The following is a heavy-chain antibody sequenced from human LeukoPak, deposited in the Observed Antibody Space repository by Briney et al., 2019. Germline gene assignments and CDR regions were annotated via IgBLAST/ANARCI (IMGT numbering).Heavy chain of an antibody. V-gene: IGHV1-69*04. CDR1: GGTFISYA. CDR3: ARTATREYYFDY. CDR2: IIPILGIA. Sequence: SVKVSCKASGGTFISYAISWVRQAPGQGLEWMGRIIPILGIANYAQKFQGRVTITADKSTSTAYMELSSLRSEDTAVYYCARTATREYYFDYWGQGTLVTVSS. J-gene: IGHJ4*02. D-gene: IGHD2-15*01.